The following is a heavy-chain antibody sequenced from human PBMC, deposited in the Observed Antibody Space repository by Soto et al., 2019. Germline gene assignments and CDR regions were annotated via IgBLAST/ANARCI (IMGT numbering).Heavy chain of an antibody. V-gene: IGHV3-21*01. CDR1: GFTFSSYS. J-gene: IGHJ4*02. CDR3: ARADLGYSSSWYVGYFDY. CDR2: ISSSSSYI. D-gene: IGHD6-13*01. Sequence: GGSLRLSCAASGFTFSSYSMNWVRQAPGKGLEWVSSISSSSSYIYYADSVKGRFTISRDNAKNSLYLQMNSLRAEDTAVYYCARADLGYSSSWYVGYFDYWGQGTLVTVSS.